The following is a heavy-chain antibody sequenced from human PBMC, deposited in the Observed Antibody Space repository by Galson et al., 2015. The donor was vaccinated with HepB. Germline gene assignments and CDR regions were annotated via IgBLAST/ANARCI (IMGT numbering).Heavy chain of an antibody. J-gene: IGHJ4*02. CDR1: GYTFTSYG. D-gene: IGHD6-19*01. Sequence: SVKVSCKASGYTFTSYGISWVRQAPGQGLEWMGWISAYNGNTNYAQKLQGRVTMTTDTSTSTAYMELRSLRSDDTAVYYCASSSSGWYSHYYFDYWGQGTLVTVSS. CDR2: ISAYNGNT. V-gene: IGHV1-18*01. CDR3: ASSSSGWYSHYYFDY.